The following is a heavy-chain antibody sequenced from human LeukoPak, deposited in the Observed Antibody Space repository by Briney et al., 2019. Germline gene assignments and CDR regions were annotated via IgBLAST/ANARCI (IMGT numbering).Heavy chain of an antibody. CDR2: IYYSGST. Sequence: SETLSLTCTVSGGSISSYYWSWIRQPPGKGLEWIGYIYYSGSTNYNPSLKSRVTISVDTSKNQFSLKLSSVTAADTAVYYCARARDSSSWAYYFDYWGQGTTVTVSS. D-gene: IGHD6-13*01. CDR1: GGSISSYY. J-gene: IGHJ4*03. CDR3: ARARDSSSWAYYFDY. V-gene: IGHV4-59*01.